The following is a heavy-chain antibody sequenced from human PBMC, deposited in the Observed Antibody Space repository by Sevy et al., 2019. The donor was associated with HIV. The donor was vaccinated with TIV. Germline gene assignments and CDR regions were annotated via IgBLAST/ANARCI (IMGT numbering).Heavy chain of an antibody. CDR1: GFTFSSYA. D-gene: IGHD6-19*01. Sequence: GGSLRLSCAASGFTFSSYAMSWVRQAPGKGLEWVSAISGSGGSTYYAYSVKGRFTISRDNSKNTLYLQMNSLRAEDTAVYYCAKDGPAVAGTGGYYFDYWGQGTLVTVSS. J-gene: IGHJ4*02. CDR2: ISGSGGST. V-gene: IGHV3-23*01. CDR3: AKDGPAVAGTGGYYFDY.